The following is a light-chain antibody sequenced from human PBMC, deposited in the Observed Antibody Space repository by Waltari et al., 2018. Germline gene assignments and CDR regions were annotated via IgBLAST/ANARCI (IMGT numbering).Light chain of an antibody. CDR1: QGISTF. J-gene: IGKJ4*01. V-gene: IGKV1-9*01. Sequence: DIQLTQSPSFLSHSVVDRVTITCRASQGISTFFAWYHQNPGKAPKLLIHSASSLQSGVPSMFSGSGSGTEFSLTINSLQPEDFATYYCQQLYLYPLTFGGGTKVEIK. CDR2: SAS. CDR3: QQLYLYPLT.